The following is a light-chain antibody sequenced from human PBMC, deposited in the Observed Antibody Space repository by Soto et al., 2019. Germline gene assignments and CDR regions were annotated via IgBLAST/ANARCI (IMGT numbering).Light chain of an antibody. J-gene: IGLJ1*01. CDR3: SSYTSSSTSG. Sequence: QSALTQPASVSGSPGQSITISCTGTSSDVGGYNYVSWYQQHPGKAPKLMIYDVSNRPSGVSNRFSGSKSGNTASLTISGLQAEDEADYYCSSYTSSSTSGFGTGTKVTVL. V-gene: IGLV2-14*01. CDR1: SSDVGGYNY. CDR2: DVS.